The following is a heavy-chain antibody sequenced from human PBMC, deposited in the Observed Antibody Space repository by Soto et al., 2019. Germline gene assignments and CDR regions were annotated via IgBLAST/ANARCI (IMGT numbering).Heavy chain of an antibody. J-gene: IGHJ4*02. CDR2: VYYSGTT. CDR1: GGTVSDKTYY. V-gene: IGHV4-61*01. CDR3: ARTAAVPNTLRSRYFFDY. D-gene: IGHD6-25*01. Sequence: SETLSLTCSVSGGTVSDKTYYWSWIRQPPGKRLEWIGYVYYSGTTNYNPSLKSRVTISVDLSKNRFSLRLSSVTTADTALYYCARTAAVPNTLRSRYFFDYWGQGTLVTVSS.